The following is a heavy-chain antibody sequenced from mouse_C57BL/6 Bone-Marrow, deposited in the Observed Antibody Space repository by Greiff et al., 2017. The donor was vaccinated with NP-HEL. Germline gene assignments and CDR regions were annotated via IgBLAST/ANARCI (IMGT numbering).Heavy chain of an antibody. CDR2: IDPGTGGT. V-gene: IGHV1-15*01. J-gene: IGHJ2*01. CDR3: TIPLTGMGYYFDY. CDR1: GYTFTDYE. D-gene: IGHD4-1*01. Sequence: QVQLQQSGAELVRPGASVTLSCKASGYTFTDYEMHWVQQTPVHGLEWIGSIDPGTGGTAYNPTFKGKAILTADNSSSHPYMEIRSLTSEDAAVYYCTIPLTGMGYYFDYWGQGTTLTVAS.